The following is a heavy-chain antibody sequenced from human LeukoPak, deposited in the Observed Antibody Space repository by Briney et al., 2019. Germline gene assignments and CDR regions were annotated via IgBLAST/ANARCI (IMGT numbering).Heavy chain of an antibody. J-gene: IGHJ4*02. CDR1: GFTFSSYG. Sequence: GRSLRLSCAASGFTFSSYGMHWVRQAPGKGLEWVSVIYSGGSTYYADSVKGRFTISRDNSKNTLYLQMNSLRAEDTAVYYCARDLGNYGDSYYFDYWGQGTLVTVSS. D-gene: IGHD4-17*01. CDR2: IYSGGST. CDR3: ARDLGNYGDSYYFDY. V-gene: IGHV3-66*01.